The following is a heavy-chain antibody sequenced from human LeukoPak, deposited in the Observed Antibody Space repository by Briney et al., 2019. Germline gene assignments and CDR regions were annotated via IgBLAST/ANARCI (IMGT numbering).Heavy chain of an antibody. Sequence: SETLSLTCTVSGGSISSYYWSWIRQPAGKGLEWIGRIYTSGSTNYNPSLKSRVTMSVDTSKNQFSLKLSSVTAADTAVYYCARDGRDYGDYHAADYWGQGTLVTVSS. CDR1: GGSISSYY. CDR2: IYTSGST. CDR3: ARDGRDYGDYHAADY. J-gene: IGHJ4*02. V-gene: IGHV4-4*07. D-gene: IGHD4-17*01.